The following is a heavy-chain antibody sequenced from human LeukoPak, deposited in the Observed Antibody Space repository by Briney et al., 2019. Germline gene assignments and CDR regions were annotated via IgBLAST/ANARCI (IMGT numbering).Heavy chain of an antibody. CDR3: ATYAGSALASAYVGGFDI. CDR1: GFTFSTRW. D-gene: IGHD2-15*01. CDR2: IKKDGSEK. Sequence: QTGGSLTLSCAASGFTFSTRWMNWVRQAPGKGLEWVANIKKDGSEKYYVDSVKGRFTISRDTSKNTLYLQMNSLRAEDTAVYYCATYAGSALASAYVGGFDIWGQGTMVTVSS. V-gene: IGHV3-7*05. J-gene: IGHJ3*02.